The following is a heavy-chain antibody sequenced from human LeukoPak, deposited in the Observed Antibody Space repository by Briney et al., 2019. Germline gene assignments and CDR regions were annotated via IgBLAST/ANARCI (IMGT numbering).Heavy chain of an antibody. V-gene: IGHV3-23*01. J-gene: IGHJ4*02. Sequence: GGSLRLSCAASGFTFSSYAMSWVRQAPGKGLEWVSAISGSGGSTYYADSVKGRFTISRDNSKNTLYLQMNSLRAEDTAIYYCARGSSYNPSMFDYWGQGTLVTVSS. D-gene: IGHD3-3*01. CDR3: ARGSSYNPSMFDY. CDR1: GFTFSSYA. CDR2: ISGSGGST.